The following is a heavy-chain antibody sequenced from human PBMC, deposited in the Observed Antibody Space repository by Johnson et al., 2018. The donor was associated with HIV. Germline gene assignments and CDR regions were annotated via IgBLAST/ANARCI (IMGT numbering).Heavy chain of an antibody. CDR3: ARLPSGYSRDGFNI. J-gene: IGHJ3*02. CDR1: GFTFRSYG. CDR2: ISYDGSNK. Sequence: QVQLVESGGGVVQPGRSLRLSCAASGFTFRSYGMHWVRQAPGKGLEWVAVISYDGSNKYYADSVKGRFTISRDNSKNTLYLQMNSLRAEDTAVYYCARLPSGYSRDGFNIWGQGTMVTVSS. D-gene: IGHD5-18*01. V-gene: IGHV3-30*03.